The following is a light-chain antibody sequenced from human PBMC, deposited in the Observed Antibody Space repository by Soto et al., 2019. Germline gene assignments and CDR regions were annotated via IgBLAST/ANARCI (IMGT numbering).Light chain of an antibody. CDR2: AVS. CDR1: QTINSY. Sequence: QMTQSLSYLRAAVGEGITVTCRASQTINSYLNWYQQKPGKASKLLIYAVSSLLSGVPSRFSGRGSGTDFTLTISSLQPEEFATYYCQQSYSTRTVGQGTKVDIK. V-gene: IGKV1-39*01. J-gene: IGKJ1*01. CDR3: QQSYSTRT.